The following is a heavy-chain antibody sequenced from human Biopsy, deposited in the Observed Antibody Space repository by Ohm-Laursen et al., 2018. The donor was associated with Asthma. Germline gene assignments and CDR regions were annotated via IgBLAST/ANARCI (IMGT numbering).Heavy chain of an antibody. CDR1: GFSLSSSGAN. CDR3: TRHNDY. V-gene: IGHV2-70*04. CDR2: IDWEEDK. D-gene: IGHD1-14*01. Sequence: TQTLTLPCSFSGFSLSSSGANVNWIRQPPGKALEWLARIDWEEDKFYSTSLRARLTISKGSSEDQVVLTMTNMGPVDTATYYCTRHNDYWGPGILVTVSS. J-gene: IGHJ4*02.